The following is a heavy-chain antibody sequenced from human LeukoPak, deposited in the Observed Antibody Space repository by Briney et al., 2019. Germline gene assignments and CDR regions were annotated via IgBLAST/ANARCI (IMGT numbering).Heavy chain of an antibody. J-gene: IGHJ5*02. D-gene: IGHD6-19*01. CDR2: IRYDESNK. CDR1: GFIFSNYG. CDR3: ATMQWLEGVDWFDP. V-gene: IGHV3-30*02. Sequence: PGGSLRLSCAASGFIFSNYGMHWVRQAPGKGLEWVTFIRYDESNKFYADSVKGRFTTSRDNSKNTLFLQMNSLRAEDTAVYYCATMQWLEGVDWFDPWGQGTLVTVSS.